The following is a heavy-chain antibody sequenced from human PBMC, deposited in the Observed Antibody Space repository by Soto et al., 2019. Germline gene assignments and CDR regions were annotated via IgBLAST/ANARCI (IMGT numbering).Heavy chain of an antibody. CDR1: GFSFRNAW. J-gene: IGHJ6*02. CDR3: RLDYFYYGMDA. V-gene: IGHV3-15*01. Sequence: PGGSLRLSCAASGFSFRNAWMSWVRQAPGKGLEWVGRIKSKTDGGTTDYAAPVKGRFTISRDNSKNTLYLQMNSLKTEDTAVYYCRLDYFYYGMDAWGQGTTVTVSS. CDR2: IKSKTDGGTT.